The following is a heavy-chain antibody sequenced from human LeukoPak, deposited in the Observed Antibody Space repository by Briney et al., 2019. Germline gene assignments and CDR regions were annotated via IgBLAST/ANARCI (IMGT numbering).Heavy chain of an antibody. V-gene: IGHV4-34*01. CDR2: INHSGST. CDR3: ARGYYGSGSHCCHMDV. D-gene: IGHD3-10*01. Sequence: SETLSLTCGVCGESFSGYSWSWIRQPPGKGLEWIGEINHSGSTNYNSSLKSRVTISVDTSKNQFSLKLSSVTAADTAVYYCARGYYGSGSHCCHMDVWGKGTTITVS. J-gene: IGHJ6*03. CDR1: GESFSGYS.